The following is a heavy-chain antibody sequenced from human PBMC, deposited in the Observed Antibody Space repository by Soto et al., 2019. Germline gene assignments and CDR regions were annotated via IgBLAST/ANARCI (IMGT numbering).Heavy chain of an antibody. CDR1: GGSISSYY. V-gene: IGHV4-59*01. Sequence: PSETLSLTCTVSGGSISSYYWSWIRQPPGKGLEWIGYIYYSGSTNYSPSLKSRVTISVDTSKNQFSLKLSSVTAADTAVYYCARGYSSSWYWGNWFDPWGQGTLVTVSS. CDR2: IYYSGST. D-gene: IGHD6-13*01. J-gene: IGHJ5*02. CDR3: ARGYSSSWYWGNWFDP.